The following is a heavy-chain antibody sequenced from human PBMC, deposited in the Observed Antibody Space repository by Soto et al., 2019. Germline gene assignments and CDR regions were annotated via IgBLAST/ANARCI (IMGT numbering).Heavy chain of an antibody. D-gene: IGHD3-10*01. CDR2: IYYSGST. CDR1: GGSISSGGYY. Sequence: QVQLQESGPGLVKPSQTLSLTCTVSGGSISSGGYYWSWIRQHPGKGLEWIGYIYYSGSTYYNPSLKSRVTISVDTSKNQFSPKLSSVPAADTAVYYCATYGSGTYKPTTFDYWGQGTLVTVSS. J-gene: IGHJ4*02. CDR3: ATYGSGTYKPTTFDY. V-gene: IGHV4-31*03.